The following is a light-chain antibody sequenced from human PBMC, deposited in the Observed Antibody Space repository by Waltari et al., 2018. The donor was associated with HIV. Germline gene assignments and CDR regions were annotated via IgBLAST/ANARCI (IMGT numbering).Light chain of an antibody. CDR2: DVT. Sequence: QSALTQPASVSGSPGQSVTISCTGTSSHFGLYNFVSWYQQYPGNVPKVIIYDVTSRPAGVPHRFPGSRSGNTASLTISGLQVDDEAVYYCSTHTTNDTLEFGGGTKLTVL. CDR1: SSHFGLYNF. J-gene: IGLJ2*01. CDR3: STHTTNDTLE. V-gene: IGLV2-14*03.